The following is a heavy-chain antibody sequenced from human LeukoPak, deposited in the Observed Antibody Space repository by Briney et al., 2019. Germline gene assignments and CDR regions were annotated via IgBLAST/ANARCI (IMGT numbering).Heavy chain of an antibody. V-gene: IGHV3-7*01. CDR1: GFSFSNYW. CDR3: ARGPGGLCSSTSCSMDS. Sequence: GGSLRLSCAASGFSFSNYWMSWVRQAPGKGLEWVANIKQDGSEKYYVASVKGRFTVSRDHDENSLYLQMNSLRAEDTAVYYCARGPGGLCSSTSCSMDSWGPGTLVTVSS. D-gene: IGHD2-2*01. CDR2: IKQDGSEK. J-gene: IGHJ4*02.